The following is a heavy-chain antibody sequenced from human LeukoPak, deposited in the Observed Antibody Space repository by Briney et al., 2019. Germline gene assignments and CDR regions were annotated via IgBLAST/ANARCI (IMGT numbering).Heavy chain of an antibody. Sequence: GGSLRLSCAASGFTFSSYAMHWVRQAPGKGLEWVAVISYDGSNKYYADSVKGRFTISRDNSKNTLYLQMNSLRAEDTAVYYCASGTRGGGCYWWGQGTLVTVSS. J-gene: IGHJ4*02. CDR2: ISYDGSNK. CDR3: ASGTRGGGCYW. V-gene: IGHV3-30*04. D-gene: IGHD2-21*02. CDR1: GFTFSSYA.